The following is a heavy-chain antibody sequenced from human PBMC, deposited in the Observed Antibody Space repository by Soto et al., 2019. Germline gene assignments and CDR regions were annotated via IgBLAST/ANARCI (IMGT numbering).Heavy chain of an antibody. D-gene: IGHD7-27*01. V-gene: IGHV3-11*01. Sequence: LGGSLRLSCAASGFTFRDYYMSWVRQAPGKGLEWISHINPSGTGKYHADSVRGRFTISRDNAQNSLYLQMNTLRAEDTAVYYCARDGGTWGRGDYWGPGTQVTVSS. J-gene: IGHJ4*02. CDR2: INPSGTGK. CDR3: ARDGGTWGRGDY. CDR1: GFTFRDYY.